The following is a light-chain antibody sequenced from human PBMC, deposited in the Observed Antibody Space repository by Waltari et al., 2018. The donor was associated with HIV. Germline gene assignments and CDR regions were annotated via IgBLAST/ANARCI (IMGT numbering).Light chain of an antibody. CDR3: QVWDSNNDVV. J-gene: IGLJ2*01. V-gene: IGLV3-21*04. CDR1: DIGTRS. CDR2: YDS. Sequence: SYVLTQTPSVSVAPGKTATLTCEGSDIGTRSVHWYRQKPGQAPALVMHYDSQRPSGIAERFSGSNSGNSATLTIGRVGVGDEADYYCQVWDSNNDVVFGRGTKLTVL.